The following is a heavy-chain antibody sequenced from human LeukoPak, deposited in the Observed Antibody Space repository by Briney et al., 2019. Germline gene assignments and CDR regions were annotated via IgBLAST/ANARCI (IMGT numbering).Heavy chain of an antibody. CDR3: ARDVVRGYCSSTSCYNFDY. CDR2: MNPNSGNT. J-gene: IGHJ4*02. CDR1: GYTFTSYD. V-gene: IGHV1-8*01. D-gene: IGHD2-2*02. Sequence: GASVRVSCKASGYTFTSYDINWVRQATGQGLEWMGWMNPNSGNTGYAQKFQGRVTMTRNTSISTAYMELSSLRSEDTAVYYCARDVVRGYCSSTSCYNFDYWGQGTLVTVSS.